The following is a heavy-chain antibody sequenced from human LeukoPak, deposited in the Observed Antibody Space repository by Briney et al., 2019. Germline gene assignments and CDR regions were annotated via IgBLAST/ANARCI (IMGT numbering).Heavy chain of an antibody. CDR1: GGSISSPSHY. D-gene: IGHD3-22*01. Sequence: SETLSLTCSVSGGSISSPSHYWSWIRQPPGKRLEWIGSIYYSGSANYNPSLKSRVTMSVDTSKNQFSLKLSSVTATDTAVYSCARHSYDYDSSGYHYYFDYWGQGTLVTVSS. V-gene: IGHV4-39*01. CDR2: IYYSGSA. CDR3: ARHSYDYDSSGYHYYFDY. J-gene: IGHJ4*02.